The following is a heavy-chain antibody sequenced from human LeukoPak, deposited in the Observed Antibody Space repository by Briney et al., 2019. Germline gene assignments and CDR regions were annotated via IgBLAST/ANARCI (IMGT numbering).Heavy chain of an antibody. Sequence: ASVKVSCKVSGYTLTELSMHWVRQAPGKGLEWMGGFDPEDGETIYAQKFQGRVTMTEDTSTDTAYMELSSLRSEDTAVYYCATAAYGSGTFHLNYYYAMDVWGKGTTVTVS. J-gene: IGHJ6*04. D-gene: IGHD3-10*01. CDR3: ATAAYGSGTFHLNYYYAMDV. V-gene: IGHV1-24*01. CDR2: FDPEDGET. CDR1: GYTLTELS.